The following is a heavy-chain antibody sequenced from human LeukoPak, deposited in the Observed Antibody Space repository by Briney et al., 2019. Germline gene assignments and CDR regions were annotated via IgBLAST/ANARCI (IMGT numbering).Heavy chain of an antibody. CDR3: ARGAAGTIPDYYYFGMDI. CDR1: GYRFTDYW. J-gene: IGHJ6*02. V-gene: IGHV5-51*01. D-gene: IGHD1-7*01. CDR2: IYPGDSDT. Sequence: GESLKISRKGFGYRFTDYWIGWVRQMPGKGLEWMGIIYPGDSDTRYSPSFQGQVTISADKSINTAHLQWSSLKASDTAMYYCARGAAGTIPDYYYFGMDIWGQGTTVTVSS.